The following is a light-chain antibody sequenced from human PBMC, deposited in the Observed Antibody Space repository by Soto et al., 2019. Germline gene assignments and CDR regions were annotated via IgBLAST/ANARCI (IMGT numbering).Light chain of an antibody. J-gene: IGKJ4*01. V-gene: IGKV1-5*01. CDR3: QQYNSYSLT. CDR2: DAS. CDR1: QSISSW. Sequence: DIQMTQSPSTLSASVGDRVTITCRASQSISSWLAWYQQKPGKAPKLLIYDASSLESGVPSRFSCSGSGTEFTLTVSSLQPDDFAAYYCQQYNSYSLTFGGGTKVYIK.